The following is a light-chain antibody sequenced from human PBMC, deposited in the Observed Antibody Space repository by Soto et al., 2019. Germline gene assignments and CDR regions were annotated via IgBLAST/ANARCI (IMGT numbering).Light chain of an antibody. J-gene: IGLJ1*01. Sequence: QSVLTQPPSVSGAPGQRVTISCTGSSSNIGAHYDVHWYQQRPGTAPKLLIYGNSNRPSGVPDRFSGSKSGTSASLAITGLQAEDEADYYCQSYDNSLSVYVFGTGTKVTVL. V-gene: IGLV1-40*01. CDR1: SSNIGAHYD. CDR3: QSYDNSLSVYV. CDR2: GNS.